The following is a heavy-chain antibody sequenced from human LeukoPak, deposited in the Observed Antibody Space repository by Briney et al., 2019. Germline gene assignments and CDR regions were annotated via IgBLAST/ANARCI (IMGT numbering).Heavy chain of an antibody. CDR1: GFTFSSYA. D-gene: IGHD4-17*01. Sequence: GGSLRLSCAASGFTFSSYAMSWVRQAPGKGLEWVSAISGSGGSTYYADSVKGRFTISRDNSKNTLYLQMNSLRAEDTAVYYCAKGSTVTTFIYPCYFDYWGQGTLVTVSS. J-gene: IGHJ4*02. V-gene: IGHV3-23*01. CDR3: AKGSTVTTFIYPCYFDY. CDR2: ISGSGGST.